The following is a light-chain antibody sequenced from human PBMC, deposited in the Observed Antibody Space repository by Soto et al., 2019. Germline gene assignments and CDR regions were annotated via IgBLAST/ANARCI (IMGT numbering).Light chain of an antibody. V-gene: IGKV2-30*01. CDR2: KVS. CDR3: MQGTHWPWT. Sequence: DLVLTQSPLSLSVTLGQPASISCRSSQSLVSSDGNTYLNWFQQRPGQSPRRLIFKVSDRDSGVPDRFRGSGSGTDFTLKISRVEAEDVGMYYCMQGTHWPWTFGQGTKAEIK. J-gene: IGKJ1*01. CDR1: QSLVSSDGNTY.